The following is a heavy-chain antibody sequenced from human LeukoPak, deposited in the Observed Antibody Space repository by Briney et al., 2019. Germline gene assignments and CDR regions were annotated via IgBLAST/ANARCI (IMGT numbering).Heavy chain of an antibody. CDR1: GGSISSSRYY. Sequence: PSETLSLTCTVSGGSISSSRYYWGWVRQPPGKGLEWIGSIYYSGSTYYNPSLKSRVTISVDTSKNQFSLKLSSVTAADTAVYYCASGESPGNGGNWYYFDYWGQGSLVTVSS. CDR3: ASGESPGNGGNWYYFDY. J-gene: IGHJ4*02. CDR2: IYYSGST. V-gene: IGHV4-39*01. D-gene: IGHD4-23*01.